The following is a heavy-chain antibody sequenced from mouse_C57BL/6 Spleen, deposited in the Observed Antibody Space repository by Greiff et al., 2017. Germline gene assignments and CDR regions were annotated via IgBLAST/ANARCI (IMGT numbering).Heavy chain of an antibody. V-gene: IGHV1-55*01. J-gene: IGHJ4*01. D-gene: IGHD1-1*01. CDR2: IYPGSGST. CDR1: GYTFTSYW. Sequence: QVQLQQPGAELVKPGASVKMSCKASGYTFTSYWITWVKQRPGQGLEWIGDIYPGSGSTNYNEKFKSKATLTVDTSSSTAYMQLSSLTSEDSAVYYCARSIYYYGSSYDYYAMDYWGQGTSGTVSS. CDR3: ARSIYYYGSSYDYYAMDY.